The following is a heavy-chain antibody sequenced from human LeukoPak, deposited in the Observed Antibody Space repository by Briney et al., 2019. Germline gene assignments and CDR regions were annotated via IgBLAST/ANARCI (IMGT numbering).Heavy chain of an antibody. Sequence: PGGSLRLSCTASGFTFTNSWMSWVRLAPGKGLEWVATIRSDASYRLYADSVRGRFTISRDNAKSSLYLEMNTLRVDDTAVYYCADLGYSDCGQGTLVTVSS. J-gene: IGHJ4*02. V-gene: IGHV3-7*01. CDR2: IRSDASYR. CDR3: ADLGYSD. CDR1: GFTFTNSW. D-gene: IGHD5-18*01.